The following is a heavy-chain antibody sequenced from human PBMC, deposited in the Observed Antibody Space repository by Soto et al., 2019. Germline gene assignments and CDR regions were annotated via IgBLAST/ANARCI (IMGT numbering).Heavy chain of an antibody. CDR1: GGSISSGNYY. CDR2: IYYSGST. Sequence: QVQLQESGPGLVKPSQALSLTCTVSGGSISSGNYYWTWIRQHPGKGLEWIGYIYYSGSTYYNPSLKSRVTTSVDTTKNQFSLKPTSVTGADTAVYYCAREGGSGSKRPPWYWGQGTLVTVSS. V-gene: IGHV4-31*03. D-gene: IGHD3-10*01. J-gene: IGHJ4*02. CDR3: AREGGSGSKRPPWY.